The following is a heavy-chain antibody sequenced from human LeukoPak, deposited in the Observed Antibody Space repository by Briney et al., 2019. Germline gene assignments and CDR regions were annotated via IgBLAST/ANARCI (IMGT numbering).Heavy chain of an antibody. CDR2: IKQDGSEK. J-gene: IGHJ4*02. V-gene: IGHV3-7*01. CDR1: GFTFSSYW. CDR3: TPESPYYYDSSGYYSPFDY. Sequence: GGSLRLSCAASGFTFSSYWMSWVRQAPGKGLEWVANIKQDGSEKYYVDSVKGRFTISRDNAKNSLYLQMTSLRAEDTAVYYCTPESPYYYDSSGYYSPFDYWGQGTLVTVSS. D-gene: IGHD3-22*01.